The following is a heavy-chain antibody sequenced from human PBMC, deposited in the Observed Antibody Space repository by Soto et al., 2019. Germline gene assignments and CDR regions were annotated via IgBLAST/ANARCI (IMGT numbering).Heavy chain of an antibody. CDR1: GFTFSNFG. CDR3: ARDPGQDEAMDY. J-gene: IGHJ4*02. CDR2: IWHDGKNK. Sequence: QVQVVESGGGVVQPGRSLRLSCVASGFTFSNFGIHWVRQAPGKGLEWVAVIWHDGKNKYYADSAKGRFTVSRDNSKNTLYLQMNSLTAEDTAVYYCARDPGQDEAMDYWGQGTLVTVSS. V-gene: IGHV3-33*01.